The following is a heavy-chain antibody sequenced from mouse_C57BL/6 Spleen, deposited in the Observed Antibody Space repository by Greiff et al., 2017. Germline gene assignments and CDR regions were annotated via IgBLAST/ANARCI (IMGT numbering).Heavy chain of an antibody. J-gene: IGHJ2*01. D-gene: IGHD1-1*01. CDR2: FHPYNDDT. CDR1: GYTFTTYP. Sequence: VKLQQSGAELVKPGASVKMSCKASGYTFTTYPIEWMKQNHGKSLEWIGNFHPYNDDTKYNEKFKGKATLTVEKSSSTVYLELSRLTSDDSAVYYCARGVFITTVVPYFDYWGQGTTLTVSS. V-gene: IGHV1-47*01. CDR3: ARGVFITTVVPYFDY.